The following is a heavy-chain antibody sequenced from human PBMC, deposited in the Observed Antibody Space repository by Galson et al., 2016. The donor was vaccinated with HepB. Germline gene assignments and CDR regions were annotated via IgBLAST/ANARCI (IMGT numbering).Heavy chain of an antibody. CDR3: ASSLGRRYFDY. J-gene: IGHJ4*02. CDR2: IYYSGST. Sequence: ETLSLTCTVSGFSISSHYWSWIRQPPGKGLEGIGYIYYSGSTNYNPSLKSQVTISVDTPKNQFSLRLSSVTAADTAVYYCASSLGRRYFDYWGQGTLVTVSS. CDR1: GFSISSHY. V-gene: IGHV4-59*08.